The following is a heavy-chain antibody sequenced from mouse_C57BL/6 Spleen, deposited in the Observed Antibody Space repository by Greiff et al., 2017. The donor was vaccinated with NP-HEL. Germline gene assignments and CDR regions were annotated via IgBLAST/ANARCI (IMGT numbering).Heavy chain of an antibody. J-gene: IGHJ3*01. CDR2: ISAGGSYT. V-gene: IGHV5-4*03. CDR1: GFTFSSYA. CDR3: ARGGGSTAVVAGGFAY. Sequence: EVKLVESGGGLVKPGGSLKLSCAASGFTFSSYAMSWVRQTPEQRLEWVATISAGGSYTSYPDNVKGRFTIARDNAKNNLYLQMSHLKSEDTAMYYGARGGGSTAVVAGGFAYWGQGTLVTVSA. D-gene: IGHD1-1*01.